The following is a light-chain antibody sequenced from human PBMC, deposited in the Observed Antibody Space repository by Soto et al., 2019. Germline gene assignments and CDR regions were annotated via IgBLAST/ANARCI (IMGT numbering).Light chain of an antibody. CDR2: AAS. Sequence: EIVLTQSPGTLSLSPGERATLSCRASQSVSSAYLAWYQHKPGQPPTLLIYAASSRVTGIPDRFSGSGSGTDFTLTISRLEPEDFAVYYCQQYRSSSTWTFDQGTKVEIK. J-gene: IGKJ1*01. V-gene: IGKV3-20*01. CDR3: QQYRSSSTWT. CDR1: QSVSSAY.